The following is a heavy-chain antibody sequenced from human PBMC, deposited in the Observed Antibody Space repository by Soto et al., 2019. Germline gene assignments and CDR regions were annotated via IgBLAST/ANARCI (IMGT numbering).Heavy chain of an antibody. J-gene: IGHJ4*02. D-gene: IGHD6-19*01. CDR1: GGSVSSGSFH. CDR2: IFYNGTA. V-gene: IGHV4-61*01. Sequence: SETLSLTCTVSGGSVSSGSFHWSWIRQPPGKGLQFIGSIFYNGTANYSPSLKNRVSISIDTSQSQFFLQLISVAAADTAVYYCARIGGWYDIDFWGQGSLVTVSS. CDR3: ARIGGWYDIDF.